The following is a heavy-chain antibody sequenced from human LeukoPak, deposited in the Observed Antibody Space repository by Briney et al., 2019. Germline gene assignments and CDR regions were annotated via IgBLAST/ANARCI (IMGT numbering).Heavy chain of an antibody. CDR2: IYYSGST. V-gene: IGHV4-59*01. CDR1: GGSISSYY. J-gene: IGHJ4*02. Sequence: PSETLSLTCTVSGGSISSYYWSWIRQPPGKGLECIGYIYYSGSTNYNPSLKSRVTISVDTSKNQFSLKLSSVTAADTAVYYCARGRPVAATHYWGQGTLVTVSS. CDR3: ARGRPVAATHY. D-gene: IGHD2-15*01.